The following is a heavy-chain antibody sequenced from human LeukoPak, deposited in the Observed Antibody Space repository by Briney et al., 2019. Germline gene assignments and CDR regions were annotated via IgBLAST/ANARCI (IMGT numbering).Heavy chain of an antibody. Sequence: PSETLSLTCTVSGGSISSYYWSWIRQPPGKGLEWIAYIYNSGSTDYNPSLKSRVTISVDTSKKQFSLKLSAVTAADTAVYYCARASQLFYFDYWGQGTLVTVSS. J-gene: IGHJ4*02. D-gene: IGHD2-15*01. CDR1: GGSISSYY. CDR2: IYNSGST. CDR3: ARASQLFYFDY. V-gene: IGHV4-59*12.